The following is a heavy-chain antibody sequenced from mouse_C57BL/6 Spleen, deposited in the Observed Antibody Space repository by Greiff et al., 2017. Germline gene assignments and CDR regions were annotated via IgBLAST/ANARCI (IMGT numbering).Heavy chain of an antibody. D-gene: IGHD1-1*01. V-gene: IGHV1-42*01. CDR1: GYSFTGYY. J-gene: IGHJ1*03. CDR2: INPSTGGT. CDR3: ARSATTVEYFDV. Sequence: VQLQQSGPELVKPGASVKISCKASGYSFTGYYMNWVKQSPEKSLEWIGEINPSTGGTTYNQKFKAKATLTVDKSSSTAYMQLKSLTSEDSAVDYCARSATTVEYFDVWGTGTTVTVSS.